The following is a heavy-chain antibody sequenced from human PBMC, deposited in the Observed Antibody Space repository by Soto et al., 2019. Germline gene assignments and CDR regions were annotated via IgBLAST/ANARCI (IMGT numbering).Heavy chain of an antibody. Sequence: QVQLVESGGGVVQPGRSLRLSCAASRFIFSRYAMHWVRQAPGKGLEWVAVISYDGNNKYYTDSVKGRFTISRDNSKNTLNLQRNSLRAEDTAVYYCAKVHDPRAFYYYAMDVWGQGTTVTVSS. CDR2: ISYDGNNK. CDR3: AKVHDPRAFYYYAMDV. D-gene: IGHD1-1*01. V-gene: IGHV3-30*18. CDR1: RFIFSRYA. J-gene: IGHJ6*02.